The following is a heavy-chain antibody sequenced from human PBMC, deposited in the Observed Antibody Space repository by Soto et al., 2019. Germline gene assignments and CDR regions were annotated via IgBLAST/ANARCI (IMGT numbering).Heavy chain of an antibody. CDR1: GGTFSSYA. CDR2: IIPIFGTA. V-gene: IGHV1-69*01. D-gene: IGHD2-2*02. J-gene: IGHJ6*02. Sequence: QVQLVQSGAEVKKPGSSVKVSCKASGGTFSSYAISWVRQAPGQGLEWMGGIIPIFGTANYAQKFQGRVTITADESTSTAYRELSSLRSEDTAVYYCARGIYCSSTSCYTTTLYYYYGMDVWGQGTTVTVSS. CDR3: ARGIYCSSTSCYTTTLYYYYGMDV.